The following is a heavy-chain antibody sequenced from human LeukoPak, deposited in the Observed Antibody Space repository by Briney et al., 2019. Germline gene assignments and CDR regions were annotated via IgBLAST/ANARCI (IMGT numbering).Heavy chain of an antibody. Sequence: SETLSLTCAVYGGSFSGYYWSWIRQPPGKGLEWIGEINHSGSTNYNPSLKSRVTISVDTSKNQFSRKLSSVTAADTAVYYCARGGMIVVVFDYWGQGTLVTVSS. CDR1: GGSFSGYY. CDR2: INHSGST. D-gene: IGHD3-22*01. J-gene: IGHJ4*02. CDR3: ARGGMIVVVFDY. V-gene: IGHV4-34*01.